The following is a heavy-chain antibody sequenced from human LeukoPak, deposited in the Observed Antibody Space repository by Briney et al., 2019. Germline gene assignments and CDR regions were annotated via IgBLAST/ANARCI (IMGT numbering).Heavy chain of an antibody. CDR3: ARQGPGTVFDY. J-gene: IGHJ4*02. D-gene: IGHD1-1*01. V-gene: IGHV4-39*01. CDR2: IYYSGST. CDR1: GGSISSSSYY. Sequence: SETLSLTCTVSGGSISSSSYYWGWIRQPPEKGLEWIGSIYYSGSTYYNPSLKSRVTISVDTSKNQFSLKLSSVTAADTAVYYCARQGPGTVFDYWGQGTLVTVSS.